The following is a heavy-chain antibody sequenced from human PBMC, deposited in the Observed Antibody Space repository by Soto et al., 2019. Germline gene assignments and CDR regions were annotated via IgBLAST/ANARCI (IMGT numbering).Heavy chain of an antibody. V-gene: IGHV1-8*01. J-gene: IGHJ6*03. CDR1: GYTFTSYD. CDR3: ARGASTIFGGYYYYMDV. Sequence: ASVKVSCKASGYTFTSYDINWVRQATGQGLEWMGWMNPNSGNTGYAQKFQGRVTMTRNTSISTAYMELSSLRSEDTAVYYCARGASTIFGGYYYYMDVWGKGTTVTVSS. CDR2: MNPNSGNT. D-gene: IGHD3-3*01.